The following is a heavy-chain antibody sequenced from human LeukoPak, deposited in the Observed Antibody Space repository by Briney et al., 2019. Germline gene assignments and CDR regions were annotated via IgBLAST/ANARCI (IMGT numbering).Heavy chain of an antibody. D-gene: IGHD3-22*01. CDR2: IIPIFGTA. V-gene: IGHV1-69*13. J-gene: IGHJ5*02. CDR3: ARDAPSSGYFVISGRSNWFDP. Sequence: SVKVSCKASGGTFSSYAISWVRQAPGQGLEWMGGIIPIFGTANYAQKFQGRVTITADESTSTAYMELSSLRSEDTAVYYCARDAPSSGYFVISGRSNWFDPWGQGTLATVSS. CDR1: GGTFSSYA.